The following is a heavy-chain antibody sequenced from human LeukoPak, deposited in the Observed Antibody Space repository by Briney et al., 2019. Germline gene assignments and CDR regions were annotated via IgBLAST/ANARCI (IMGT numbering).Heavy chain of an antibody. CDR2: ISSSGSTI. CDR1: GFTFSSYE. CDR3: AKGLARFGYGALLDY. D-gene: IGHD4/OR15-4a*01. Sequence: QPGGSLRLSCAASGFTFSSYEMNWVRQAPGKGLEWVSYISSSGSTIYYADSVKGRFTISRDNAKNSLYLQMNSLRAEDTAVYYCAKGLARFGYGALLDYWGQGTLVTVSS. J-gene: IGHJ4*02. V-gene: IGHV3-48*03.